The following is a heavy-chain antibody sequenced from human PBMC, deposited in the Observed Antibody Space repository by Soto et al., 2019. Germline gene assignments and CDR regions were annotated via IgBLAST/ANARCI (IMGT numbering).Heavy chain of an antibody. V-gene: IGHV3-30*18. D-gene: IGHD3-10*01. CDR2: ISYDGSNK. Sequence: PGGSLRLSCAASGFTFSSYGMHWVRQAPGKGLEWVAVISYDGSNKYYADSVKGRFTISRDNSKNTLYLQMNSLRAEDTAVYYCAKAGRFGYGSGSYYAFDYWGQGTLVTVSS. CDR3: AKAGRFGYGSGSYYAFDY. CDR1: GFTFSSYG. J-gene: IGHJ4*02.